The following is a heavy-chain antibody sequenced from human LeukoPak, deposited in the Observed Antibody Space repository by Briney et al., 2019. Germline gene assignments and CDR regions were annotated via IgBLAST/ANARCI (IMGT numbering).Heavy chain of an antibody. CDR2: IRYDGSNK. Sequence: GGSLRLSCAASGLTFSRYGMNWVRQAPGKGLEWVAFIRYDGSNKYYADSLKGRFTISRDNAKNSLYLQMNSLRAEDTAVYYCARDNRALGTALDYWGQGTLVTVSS. D-gene: IGHD1-14*01. J-gene: IGHJ4*02. V-gene: IGHV3-30*02. CDR1: GLTFSRYG. CDR3: ARDNRALGTALDY.